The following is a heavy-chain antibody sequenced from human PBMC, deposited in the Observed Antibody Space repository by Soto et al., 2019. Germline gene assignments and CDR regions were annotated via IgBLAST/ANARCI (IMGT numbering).Heavy chain of an antibody. CDR1: GFSLSTSGMC. V-gene: IGHV2-70*01. CDR3: ARILRFLEWPEGYYGMDV. D-gene: IGHD3-3*01. Sequence: SGPTLVNPTQTLTLACTFSGFSLSTSGMCVSWIRQPPGKALEWLALIDWDDDKYYSTSLKTRLTLSKDTSKNQVVLTMTNMDPVDTATYYCARILRFLEWPEGYYGMDVWGQGTTVTVSS. CDR2: IDWDDDK. J-gene: IGHJ6*02.